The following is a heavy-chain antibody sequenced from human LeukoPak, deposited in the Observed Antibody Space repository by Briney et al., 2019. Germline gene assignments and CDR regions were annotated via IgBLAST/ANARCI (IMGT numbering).Heavy chain of an antibody. CDR2: IYPSGST. J-gene: IGHJ5*02. D-gene: IGHD2-2*01. CDR1: GGSVSGYY. CDR3: ARKGYCSSTSCFSPRLFDP. Sequence: SETLSLTCTVSGGSVSGYYWSWIRQPAGKGLEWIGRIYPSGSTNYNPSLKSRVTISVDTSKNQFSLKLSSVTAADTAVYYCARKGYCSSTSCFSPRLFDPWGQGTLVTVSS. V-gene: IGHV4-4*07.